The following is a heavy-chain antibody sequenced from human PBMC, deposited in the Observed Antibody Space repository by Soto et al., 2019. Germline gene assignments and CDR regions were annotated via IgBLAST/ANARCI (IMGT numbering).Heavy chain of an antibody. Sequence: SETLSLTCTVSGGSISSYYWSWIRQPPGKGLEWIGYIYYSGSTNYNPSLKSRVTISVDTSKNQFSLKLSSVTAADTAVYYCAGSSSWGSRFDPWGQGTLVTVSS. CDR1: GGSISSYY. CDR2: IYYSGST. J-gene: IGHJ5*02. CDR3: AGSSSWGSRFDP. V-gene: IGHV4-59*01. D-gene: IGHD6-13*01.